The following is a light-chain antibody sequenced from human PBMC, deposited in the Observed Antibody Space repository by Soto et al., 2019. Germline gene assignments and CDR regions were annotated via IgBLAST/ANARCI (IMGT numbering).Light chain of an antibody. CDR3: QQYTTSSWT. CDR1: QSVSNY. Sequence: EIVLTQSPATLSLSPGERATLSCRTSQSVSNYLAWYQQKPGQAPRLLIYDVSNRATGIPDRFSGSGSGTDFTLTISRLEPEDFAVYYCQQYTTSSWTFGQGTKVDIK. V-gene: IGKV3-11*01. CDR2: DVS. J-gene: IGKJ1*01.